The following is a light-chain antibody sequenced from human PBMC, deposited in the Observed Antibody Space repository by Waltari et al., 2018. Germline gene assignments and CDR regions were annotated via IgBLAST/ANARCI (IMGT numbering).Light chain of an antibody. CDR1: YSHIGINT. CDR3: ATWDDSLNVLYV. Sequence: QSVLTQPPSASGTPGQRVSISCSGSYSHIGINTVNWYQHPPGTAPKLLIYGNHQRPSGVPDRFSGAKSGTSASLAISGLQSEDEADYYCATWDDSLNVLYVFGTGTKVTVL. J-gene: IGLJ1*01. CDR2: GNH. V-gene: IGLV1-44*01.